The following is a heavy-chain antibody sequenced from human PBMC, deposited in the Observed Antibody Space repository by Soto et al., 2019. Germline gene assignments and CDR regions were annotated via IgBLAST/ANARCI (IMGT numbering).Heavy chain of an antibody. CDR1: GASISSGSYC. CDR3: EREEASRIERGFDP. V-gene: IGHV4-31*03. D-gene: IGHD3-3*02. J-gene: IGHJ5*02. Sequence: PSETLSLTCTVSGASISSGSYCWTWIRQHPGKGLEWIGYISYSGSTHYNPSLKTRLTISLDTSKNQFSLKLSSVTAADTAVYYCEREEASRIERGFDPWGQGTLVPVSS. CDR2: ISYSGST.